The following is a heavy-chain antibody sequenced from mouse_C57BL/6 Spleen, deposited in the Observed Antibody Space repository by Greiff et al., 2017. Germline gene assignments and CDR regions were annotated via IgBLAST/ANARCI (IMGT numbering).Heavy chain of an antibody. CDR2: IDPEDGET. CDR1: GFNITDYY. CDR3: TAYYSNYDY. V-gene: IGHV14-1*01. Sequence: VQLQQSGAELVRPGASVKLSCTASGFNITDYYMHWVKQRPEQGLEWIGRIDPEDGETEYAPKFQGKATMTADTSSNTAYLQRSSLTSEDTAVYYCTAYYSNYDYWGQGTTLTVSS. J-gene: IGHJ2*01. D-gene: IGHD2-5*01.